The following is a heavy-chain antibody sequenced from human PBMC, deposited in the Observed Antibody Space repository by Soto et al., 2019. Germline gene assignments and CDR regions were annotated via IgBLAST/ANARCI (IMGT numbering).Heavy chain of an antibody. Sequence: EVQLLESGGGLVQPGGSLRLSCAASGFTFSSYAMSWVRQAPGKGLEWVSAISGSGGSTYYADSVKGRFTISRDNSKNTLYLQMNSLRAEDTAVYYCAKVEGGIGWGCSSTSCYQKSNWFDPWGQGTLVTVSS. CDR1: GFTFSSYA. V-gene: IGHV3-23*01. CDR3: AKVEGGIGWGCSSTSCYQKSNWFDP. D-gene: IGHD2-2*01. J-gene: IGHJ5*02. CDR2: ISGSGGST.